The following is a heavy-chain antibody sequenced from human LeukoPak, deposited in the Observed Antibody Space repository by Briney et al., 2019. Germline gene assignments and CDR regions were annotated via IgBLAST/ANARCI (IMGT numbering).Heavy chain of an antibody. CDR1: GGSLSRYF. CDR2: IYYSGST. J-gene: IGHJ5*02. V-gene: IGHV4-59*01. D-gene: IGHD2-15*01. CDR3: ARGGDIVVGPHGWLDP. Sequence: SETLSLTRTVSGGSLSRYFWSWIRPPPGKGLEWMGYIYYSGSTNYNPSLKSRVTISVDTSKNQFSLKMSSVTAADTAVYYCARGGDIVVGPHGWLDPWGQGTLVTVSS.